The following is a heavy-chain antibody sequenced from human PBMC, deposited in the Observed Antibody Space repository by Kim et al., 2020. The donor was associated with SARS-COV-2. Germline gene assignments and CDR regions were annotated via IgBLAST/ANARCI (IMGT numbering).Heavy chain of an antibody. V-gene: IGHV4-34*01. CDR3: ARGFKVVPEVGATPRGFKMGAYFDY. D-gene: IGHD1-26*01. Sequence: SETLSLTCAVYGGSFSGYYWSWIRQPPGKGLEWIGEINHSGSTNYNPSLKSRVTISVDTSKNQFSLKLSSVTAADTAVYYCARGFKVVPEVGATPRGFKMGAYFDYWGQGTLVTVSS. J-gene: IGHJ4*02. CDR1: GGSFSGYY. CDR2: INHSGST.